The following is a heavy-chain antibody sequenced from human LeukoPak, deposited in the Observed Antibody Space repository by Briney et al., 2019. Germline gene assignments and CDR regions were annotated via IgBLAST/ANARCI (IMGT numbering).Heavy chain of an antibody. CDR2: IKNDGSVT. V-gene: IGHV3-74*01. CDR1: GFSFSTYW. J-gene: IGHJ4*02. CDR3: ARSPNCGGDCF. D-gene: IGHD2-21*02. Sequence: GGSLRLSCVASGFSFSTYWMHWVRQAPGKGLMWVSRIKNDGSVTSYADSVKGRFTISRDNAKNTLYLQMNSLRADDTAVYYCARSPNCGGDCFWGQGTLVTVSS.